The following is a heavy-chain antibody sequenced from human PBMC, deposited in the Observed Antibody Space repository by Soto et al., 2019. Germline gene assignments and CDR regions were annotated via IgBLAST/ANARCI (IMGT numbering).Heavy chain of an antibody. D-gene: IGHD2-15*01. CDR1: GYSFTSYW. V-gene: IGHV5-51*01. J-gene: IGHJ6*02. CDR3: ARHGRYCSGGSCYSENEYYNYGMDV. Sequence: GESLKISCKGSGYSFTSYWSGWVRQMPGKGLEWMGIIYPVNSDTRYSPSFQGQVTISADKSISTAYLQWSSLKASDTAMYYCARHGRYCSGGSCYSENEYYNYGMDVWGQGTTVTVSS. CDR2: IYPVNSDT.